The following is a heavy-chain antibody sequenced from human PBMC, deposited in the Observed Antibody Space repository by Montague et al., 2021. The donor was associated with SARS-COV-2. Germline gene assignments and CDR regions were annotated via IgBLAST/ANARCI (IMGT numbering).Heavy chain of an antibody. D-gene: IGHD7-27*01. V-gene: IGHV2-5*02. CDR1: GFSLSTSGVG. CDR2: IYWDDDK. J-gene: IGHJ4*02. Sequence: PALVKPTQTLTLTCTFSGFSLSTSGVGVGWIRQPPGKALEWLALIYWDDDKRYSPSQKSRLTITKDTSKNQVVLTMTNMDPVDTATYYCAHRRPLWGYFDYWGQGTLVTVSS. CDR3: AHRRPLWGYFDY.